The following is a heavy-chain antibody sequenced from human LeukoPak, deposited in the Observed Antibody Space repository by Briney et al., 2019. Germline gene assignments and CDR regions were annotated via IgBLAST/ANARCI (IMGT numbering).Heavy chain of an antibody. Sequence: GGSLRLSCEASGFTFSSYWMSWVRQAPGKGLEWVANIKTDGSEKYYVDSVKGRFTISRDNARNSLYLQMNSLRAEDTAVYYCARDYTGYFPWGQGTLVIVSS. J-gene: IGHJ5*02. CDR1: GFTFSSYW. CDR3: ARDYTGYFP. CDR2: IKTDGSEK. D-gene: IGHD3-9*01. V-gene: IGHV3-7*03.